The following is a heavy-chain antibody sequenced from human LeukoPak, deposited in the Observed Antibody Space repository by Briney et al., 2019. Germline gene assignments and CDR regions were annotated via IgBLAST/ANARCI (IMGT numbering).Heavy chain of an antibody. CDR1: GGSISSYY. J-gene: IGHJ4*02. V-gene: IGHV4-59*08. CDR2: IYYSGST. Sequence: SETLSLTCTVSGGSISSYYWSWIRQPPGKGLEWIGYIYYSGSTNYNPSLKSRVTISVDTSKNQFSLKLSSVTAADTAVYYCAITYYDILTGYHFDYWGQGTLVTVSS. CDR3: AITYYDILTGYHFDY. D-gene: IGHD3-9*01.